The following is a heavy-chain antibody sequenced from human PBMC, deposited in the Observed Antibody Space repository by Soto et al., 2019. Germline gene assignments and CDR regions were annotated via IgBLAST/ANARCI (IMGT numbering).Heavy chain of an antibody. CDR1: GYSFTSYW. D-gene: IGHD5-12*01. J-gene: IGHJ4*02. CDR3: ARRGVGGYDYN. Sequence: DSLTSSCKGSGYSFTSYWISLVRQMPGKGLEWMGRIDPSDSYTNYSPPFQGHVTISAGKSISTAYLQWSSLKASDTAMYYCARRGVGGYDYNWGQGTLVTVSS. V-gene: IGHV5-10-1*01. CDR2: IDPSDSYT.